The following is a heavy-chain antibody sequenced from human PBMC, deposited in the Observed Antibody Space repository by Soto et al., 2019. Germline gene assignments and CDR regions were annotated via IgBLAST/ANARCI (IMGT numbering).Heavy chain of an antibody. CDR3: ATEVSGRDGYNFDAFDI. Sequence: QVQLVQSGAEVKKPGSSVKVSCKASGGTFSSYAISWVRQAPGQGLEWMGGIIPIFGTANYAQKFQGRVTITADESTSTAYMELSSLRSEDTAVYYCATEVSGRDGYNFDAFDIWGQGTMVTVSS. CDR1: GGTFSSYA. J-gene: IGHJ3*02. D-gene: IGHD5-12*01. CDR2: IIPIFGTA. V-gene: IGHV1-69*01.